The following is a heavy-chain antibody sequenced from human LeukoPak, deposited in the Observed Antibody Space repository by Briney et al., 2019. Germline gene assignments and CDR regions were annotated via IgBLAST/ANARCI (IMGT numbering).Heavy chain of an antibody. J-gene: IGHJ4*02. CDR2: IYHSGNT. Sequence: SETLSLTCNVSGYAIRSGYYWGWIRQPPGKGLEWIGSIYHSGNTYYNPSLKSRVTISVDTSKNQFSLKLSSVTAADTAVYYCARRYGSGSSGTFDYWGQGTLVTVSS. D-gene: IGHD3-10*01. CDR1: GYAIRSGYY. CDR3: ARRYGSGSSGTFDY. V-gene: IGHV4-38-2*02.